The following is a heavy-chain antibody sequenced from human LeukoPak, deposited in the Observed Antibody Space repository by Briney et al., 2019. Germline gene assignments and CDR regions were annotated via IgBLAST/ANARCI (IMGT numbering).Heavy chain of an antibody. CDR1: GGSFSGYY. J-gene: IGHJ5*02. D-gene: IGHD3-10*01. CDR3: ARGRYYYGSGSYHNWFDP. V-gene: IGHV4-34*01. CDR2: INHSGST. Sequence: SETLSLTCAVYGGSFSGYYWSWIRQPPGKGLEWIGEINHSGSTNYNPSLKSRVTISVDTSKNQFSLKLSSVTAADTAVYYCARGRYYYGSGSYHNWFDPWGQGTLVTVSS.